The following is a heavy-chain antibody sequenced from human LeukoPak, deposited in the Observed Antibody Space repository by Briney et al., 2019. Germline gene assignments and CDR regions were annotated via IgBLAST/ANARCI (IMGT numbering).Heavy chain of an antibody. J-gene: IGHJ4*02. CDR2: INTDGSST. CDR3: ARDFDYDSSGYYFDY. V-gene: IGHV3-74*01. Sequence: GGSLRLSCAASGFTFSSYWMHWVRQAPGKGLVWVSRINTDGSSTSYADSVKGRFTISRDNAKNTLYLQMNSLRAEDTAVYYCARDFDYDSSGYYFDYWAREPWSPSPQ. D-gene: IGHD3-22*01. CDR1: GFTFSSYW.